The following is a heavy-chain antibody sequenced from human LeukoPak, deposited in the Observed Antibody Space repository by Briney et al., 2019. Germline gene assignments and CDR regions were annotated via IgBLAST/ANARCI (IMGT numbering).Heavy chain of an antibody. Sequence: GGSLRLSCAVSGFTFSSYWMSWFRQAPGKGLEWVANINQDGSQKFSVDSVKGRFTISRGNAKNSLSLQMNSLRVEDTAVYYCARDWFDGDYDRFDYWGQGTLVTVSS. D-gene: IGHD4-17*01. CDR1: GFTFSSYW. J-gene: IGHJ4*02. CDR3: ARDWFDGDYDRFDY. CDR2: INQDGSQK. V-gene: IGHV3-7*03.